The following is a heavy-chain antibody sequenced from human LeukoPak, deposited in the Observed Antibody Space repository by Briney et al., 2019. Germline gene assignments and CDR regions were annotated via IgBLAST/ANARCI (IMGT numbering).Heavy chain of an antibody. Sequence: PSETLSLTCAVYGESFSAYFWNWIRQAPGKPLEYIGEINHRGRSHYNPSLKTRVTLSVDTSKNQFSLKLTSVTAADTAVYFCARGSSFDGYCSAGACDAGYYDSWGQGTPVTVSS. J-gene: IGHJ4*02. CDR1: GESFSAYF. CDR2: INHRGRS. V-gene: IGHV4-34*01. D-gene: IGHD2-15*01. CDR3: ARGSSFDGYCSAGACDAGYYDS.